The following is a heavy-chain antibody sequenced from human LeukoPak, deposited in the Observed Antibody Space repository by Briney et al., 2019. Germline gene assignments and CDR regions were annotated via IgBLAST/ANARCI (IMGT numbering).Heavy chain of an antibody. CDR1: GFTFNSIW. D-gene: IGHD3-22*01. CDR3: ARDKYYDRYFDS. V-gene: IGHV3-7*01. CDR2: IKQDGSEK. Sequence: GGSLRLSCAASGFTFNSIWMSWVRQAPGKGLEWVANIKQDGSEKYYVDSVKGRFTISKDNARNSVALQMNSLRAQDTDVYYCARDKYYDRYFDSWGQGTLVTVSS. J-gene: IGHJ4*02.